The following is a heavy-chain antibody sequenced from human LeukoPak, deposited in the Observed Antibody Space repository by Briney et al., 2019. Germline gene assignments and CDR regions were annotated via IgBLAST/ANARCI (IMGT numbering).Heavy chain of an antibody. Sequence: GGSLRLSCAASGFTFTNYAMSWVRQAPGKGLEWVSVISGSGSNTYYADSVEGRFTISRDNSKNTLYLQMNSLRAEDTAVYYCAKSFGPVIAAAGTGADWGQGTLVTVSS. CDR3: AKSFGPVIAAAGTGAD. V-gene: IGHV3-23*01. J-gene: IGHJ4*02. CDR2: ISGSGSNT. CDR1: GFTFTNYA. D-gene: IGHD6-13*01.